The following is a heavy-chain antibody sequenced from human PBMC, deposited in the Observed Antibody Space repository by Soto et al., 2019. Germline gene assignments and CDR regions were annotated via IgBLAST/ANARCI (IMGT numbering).Heavy chain of an antibody. D-gene: IGHD3-16*01. CDR3: ARQNPSTWGGWFDP. V-gene: IGHV3-53*01. CDR1: GLTVSSNY. J-gene: IGHJ5*02. CDR2: IYNGGNT. Sequence: EVQLVESGGGLIRPGGSLRLSCAASGLTVSSNYMTWVRQAPGKGLEWVSVIYNGGNTQYADSVKGRFTISRDNSKNTVYLLMNSLRAEDMAIYYCARQNPSTWGGWFDPWGQGTLVTVSS.